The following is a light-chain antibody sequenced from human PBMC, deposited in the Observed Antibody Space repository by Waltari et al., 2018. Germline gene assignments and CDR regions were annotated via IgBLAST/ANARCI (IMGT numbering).Light chain of an antibody. CDR1: QSVSSY. CDR2: GAS. Sequence: VILTQSPATLSLYPGERATLSCRASQSVSSYLAWYQQKPGQAPRLLIYGASSRATGIPDRFSGSGSGTEFTLTISSLEPEDFAVYYCQKYSSSPYSFGQGTKVEIK. V-gene: IGKV3-20*01. J-gene: IGKJ2*03. CDR3: QKYSSSPYS.